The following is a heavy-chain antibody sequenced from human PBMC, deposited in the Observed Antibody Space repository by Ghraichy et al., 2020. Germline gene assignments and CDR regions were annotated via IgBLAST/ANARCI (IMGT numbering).Heavy chain of an antibody. Sequence: GGSLRLSCTASGFTFGNYGMNWVRQSPGKGLEWVSLVGSGGGTTLYAESVKGRFTISRDNSRNILYLQMNNLRAEDTAIYYCAKSFSSYYLDVWGKGTTVTVSS. CDR3: AKSFSSYYLDV. V-gene: IGHV3-23*01. CDR1: GFTFGNYG. CDR2: VGSGGGTT. J-gene: IGHJ6*03.